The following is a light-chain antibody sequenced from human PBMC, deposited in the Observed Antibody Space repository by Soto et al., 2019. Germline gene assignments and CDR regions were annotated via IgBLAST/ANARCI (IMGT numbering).Light chain of an antibody. Sequence: QSVLTQPPSVSGAPGQRVTISCTGSSSNIGAGYDVHWYQQLPGTAPKLLIYGNSNRPSGVPDRFSGSKSGTSASLAITGLQAADDADYYCQSYDSSLSGCVVFGGGTKLTVL. CDR2: GNS. J-gene: IGLJ2*01. CDR1: SSNIGAGYD. V-gene: IGLV1-40*01. CDR3: QSYDSSLSGCVV.